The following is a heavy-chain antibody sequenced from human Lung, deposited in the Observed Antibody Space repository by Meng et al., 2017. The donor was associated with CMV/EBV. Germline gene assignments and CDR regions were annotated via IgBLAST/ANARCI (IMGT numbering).Heavy chain of an antibody. CDR3: AINIVVVPAADFQYYYWGMDV. V-gene: IGHV1-69*02. CDR2: IIPMLGIA. J-gene: IGHJ6*02. Sequence: SXXVAXKATGGTPSSYTSCWVRQAPGQGLGWMGRIIPMLGIANYAQKCQGRVTITADKSTSTAYMELSSMRSEDTAVYYCAINIVVVPAADFQYYYWGMDVXGQGXTVTVSS. D-gene: IGHD2-2*01. CDR1: GGTPSSYT.